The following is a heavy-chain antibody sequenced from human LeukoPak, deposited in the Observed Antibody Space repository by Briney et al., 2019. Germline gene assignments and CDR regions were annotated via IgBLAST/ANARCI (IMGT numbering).Heavy chain of an antibody. CDR3: AKDLVDYYDSSGYWGYYYYYYGMDV. V-gene: IGHV3-30*18. CDR1: GFTFSSYG. J-gene: IGHJ6*02. Sequence: PGGSLRLSCAASGFTFSSYGMHWVRQAPGKGLEWVAVISYDGSNKYYADSVKGRFTISRDNSKNTLYLQMNSLRAEDTAVYYCAKDLVDYYDSSGYWGYYYYYYGMDVWGQGTTVTVSS. CDR2: ISYDGSNK. D-gene: IGHD3-22*01.